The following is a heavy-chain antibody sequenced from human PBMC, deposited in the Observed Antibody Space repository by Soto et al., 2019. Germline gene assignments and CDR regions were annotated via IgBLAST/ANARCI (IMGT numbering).Heavy chain of an antibody. CDR1: GFTFRSFG. Sequence: PGGSLRLSCAASGFTFRSFGMHWVRQAPGKGLEWVAAMSYDGSNEYYTDSVKGRFTISRDNSKNTLSLQMNSLRPEDTAVYYFVKESTFLAIQFWGQGILVTVSS. CDR3: VKESTFLAIQF. D-gene: IGHD2-21*01. V-gene: IGHV3-30*18. CDR2: MSYDGSNE. J-gene: IGHJ4*02.